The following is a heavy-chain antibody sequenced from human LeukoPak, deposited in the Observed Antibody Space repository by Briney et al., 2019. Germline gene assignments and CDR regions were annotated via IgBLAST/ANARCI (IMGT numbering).Heavy chain of an antibody. V-gene: IGHV1-18*01. CDR3: AHRVAVARRDAFDI. CDR1: GYTFTSYG. CDR2: ISSYNGNS. Sequence: ASLNLSFKASGYTFTSYGISWVRHATGQRLERIGWISSYNGNSNCAQKLQRRVTMSIDTSTGTANMELRSLRSDDTAAYYCAHRVAVARRDAFDIWGQGTMVTVSS. D-gene: IGHD6-19*01. J-gene: IGHJ3*02.